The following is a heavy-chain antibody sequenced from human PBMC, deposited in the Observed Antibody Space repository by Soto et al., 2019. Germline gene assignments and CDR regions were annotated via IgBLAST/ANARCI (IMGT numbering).Heavy chain of an antibody. D-gene: IGHD3-10*01. Sequence: EVQLVESGGGLVQPGGSLRLSCAASGFSFNNYWMNWVRQAPGKGLVWVSRVRGDETMTNYADSVKGRFTISRDNAKNNLSQNMSNLTAEDTAVYFCAREWTKGEFDYWGQGTRVTVSS. CDR2: VRGDETMT. J-gene: IGHJ4*02. CDR3: AREWTKGEFDY. V-gene: IGHV3-74*01. CDR1: GFSFNNYW.